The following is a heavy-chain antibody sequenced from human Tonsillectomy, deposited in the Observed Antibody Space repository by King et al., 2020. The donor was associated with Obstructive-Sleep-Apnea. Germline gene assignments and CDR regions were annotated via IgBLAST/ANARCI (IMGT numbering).Heavy chain of an antibody. D-gene: IGHD3-22*01. CDR3: AGTYYFDSSGYYYVLSFDY. CDR2: IIPYFGTA. J-gene: IGHJ4*02. CDR1: GGTFSSYA. Sequence: QLVQSGAEVKKPGSSVNVSCKASGGTFSSYAISWVRQAPGQGLEWMGGIIPYFGTAKYAQKFQGRVTITADESKSTAYMELSSLRSEDTAVNYCAGTYYFDSSGYYYVLSFDYWGQGTLVTVSS. V-gene: IGHV1-69*12.